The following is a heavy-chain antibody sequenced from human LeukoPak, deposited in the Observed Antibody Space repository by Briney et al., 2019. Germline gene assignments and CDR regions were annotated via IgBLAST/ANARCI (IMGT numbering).Heavy chain of an antibody. Sequence: SETLSLTCTVSGGSISSYYWSWIRQPPGKGLEWIGYIYYSGSTNYNPSLKSRVTISVDTSKNQFSLKLSSVTAADTAVYYCARHAVAAASEYWGQGTLVTVSS. J-gene: IGHJ4*02. CDR2: IYYSGST. CDR3: ARHAVAAASEY. D-gene: IGHD6-13*01. V-gene: IGHV4-59*08. CDR1: GGSISSYY.